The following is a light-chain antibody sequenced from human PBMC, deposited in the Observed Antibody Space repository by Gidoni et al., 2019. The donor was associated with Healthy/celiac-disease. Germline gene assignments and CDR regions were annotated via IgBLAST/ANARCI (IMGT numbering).Light chain of an antibody. J-gene: IGKJ3*01. CDR3: QQRSNWPLT. V-gene: IGKV3-11*01. Sequence: IVFTQSPATLSLSPGERATLPCRASQSVSSYLAWSQQKPGQAPRLLIYDASNRATGIPARFSGSGSGTDFTLTISSLEPEDFAVYYGQQRSNWPLTFGPGTKVDIK. CDR2: DAS. CDR1: QSVSSY.